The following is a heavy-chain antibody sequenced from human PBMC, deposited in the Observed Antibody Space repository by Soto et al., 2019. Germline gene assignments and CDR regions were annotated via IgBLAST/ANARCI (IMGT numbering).Heavy chain of an antibody. CDR2: IKTDGSST. Sequence: EVQLVESGGGLVQPGESLRLSCAASGFTLSSRWMHWVRQAPGKGLVWVSRIKTDGSSTSYADSVKGRFTISRDNANNTLYLQMNSLRAEDTAMYYCARDQDTFGQAVFDSWGQGTLVTVSS. V-gene: IGHV3-74*01. D-gene: IGHD3-16*01. J-gene: IGHJ4*02. CDR3: ARDQDTFGQAVFDS. CDR1: GFTLSSRW.